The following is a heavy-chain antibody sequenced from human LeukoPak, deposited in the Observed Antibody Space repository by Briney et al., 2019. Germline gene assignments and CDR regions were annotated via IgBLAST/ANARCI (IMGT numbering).Heavy chain of an antibody. CDR3: ARGIAAAGIVGVFDY. CDR2: IYSGGNT. CDR1: GFSVSSNH. Sequence: GGSLRLSCAASGFSVSSNHMSWVRQAPGKGLEWVSVIYSGGNTHYADSVKGRFTICRDNSKNTLYLQMNSLRAEDTAVYYCARGIAAAGIVGVFDYWGQGTLVTVSS. J-gene: IGHJ4*02. V-gene: IGHV3-66*01. D-gene: IGHD6-13*01.